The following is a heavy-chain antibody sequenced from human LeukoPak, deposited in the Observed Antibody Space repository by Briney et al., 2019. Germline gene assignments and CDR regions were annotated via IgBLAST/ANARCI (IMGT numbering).Heavy chain of an antibody. J-gene: IGHJ4*02. CDR2: IYYSGSI. CDR1: GGSISSSSYY. D-gene: IGHD3-22*01. V-gene: IGHV4-39*02. Sequence: SETLSLTCTVSGGSISSSSYYWGWIRQPPGKGLEWIGSIYYSGSIYYNPSLKSRVTISVDTSKNQFSLKLSSVTAANTAVYYCARERLSYYDSSGYLYYFDYWGQGTLVTVSS. CDR3: ARERLSYYDSSGYLYYFDY.